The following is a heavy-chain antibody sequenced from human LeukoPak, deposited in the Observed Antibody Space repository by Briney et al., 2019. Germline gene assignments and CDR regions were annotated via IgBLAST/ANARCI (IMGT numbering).Heavy chain of an antibody. CDR3: ASRAVRGVITGFDY. V-gene: IGHV4-59*01. Sequence: SETLSLTCTVSGGSISSYYWSWIRQPPGKGLEWIGYIYYSGSTNYNPSLKSRVTISVDTSKNQFSLKLSSVTAADTAVYYCASRAVRGVITGFDYWGQGTLVTVSS. D-gene: IGHD3-10*01. CDR2: IYYSGST. CDR1: GGSISSYY. J-gene: IGHJ4*02.